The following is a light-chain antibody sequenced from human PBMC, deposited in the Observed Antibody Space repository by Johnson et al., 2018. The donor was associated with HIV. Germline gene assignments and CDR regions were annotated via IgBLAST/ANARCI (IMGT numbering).Light chain of an antibody. CDR2: DND. Sequence: QSLLTQPPSVSAAPGQKVTISCSGSSSNIGNIYVSWYQQLPGTAPKLLIYDNDKRPSGIPDRFSCSKSGTSATLGITGLQTGDEADYYCGTWDNSLGVFYVFGTGTKVTVL. V-gene: IGLV1-51*01. J-gene: IGLJ1*01. CDR1: SSNIGNIY. CDR3: GTWDNSLGVFYV.